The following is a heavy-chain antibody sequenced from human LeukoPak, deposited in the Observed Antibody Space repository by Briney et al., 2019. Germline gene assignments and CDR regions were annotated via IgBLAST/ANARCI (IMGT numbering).Heavy chain of an antibody. CDR3: ARHLVVVPAANNYYYYYGMDV. J-gene: IGHJ6*02. CDR1: GYSFTSYW. CDR2: IYPGDSDT. D-gene: IGHD2-2*01. V-gene: IGHV5-51*01. Sequence: GESLKISCKGSGYSFTSYWIGWVRQMPGKGLEWMGIIYPGDSDTRYSPSFQGQVTISADKSISTAYLQWSSLKASDIAMYYCARHLVVVPAANNYYYYYGMDVWGQGTTVTVSS.